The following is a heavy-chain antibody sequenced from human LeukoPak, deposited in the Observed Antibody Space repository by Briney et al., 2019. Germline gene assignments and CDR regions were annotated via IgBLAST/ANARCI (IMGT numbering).Heavy chain of an antibody. J-gene: IGHJ4*02. CDR1: GFTFSSYD. CDR3: AKDTAVILTAPFDS. D-gene: IGHD7-27*01. Sequence: GGSLRLSCAASGFTFSSYDMHWVRQATGKGLERVSAISGSGTNTYYSGSVRGRFTISRDNSNNRLYLQMNSVRAEDTAMYFCAKDTAVILTAPFDSWGQGTLVTVSS. CDR2: ISGSGTNT. V-gene: IGHV3-23*01.